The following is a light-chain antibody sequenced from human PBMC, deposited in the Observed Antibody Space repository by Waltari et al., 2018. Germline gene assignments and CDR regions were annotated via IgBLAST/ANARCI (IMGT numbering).Light chain of an antibody. J-gene: IGKJ4*01. CDR1: QSVTNN. CDR3: QQYHNWPLS. CDR2: DAS. V-gene: IGKV3-15*01. Sequence: ILMRQSPATLSVSPGERATLSCRASQSVTNNLAWYQQQPGQAPRLLIYDASSRATGIPARFSGSGSGTEFTLTVSSLQSEDFAVYYCQQYHNWPLSFGGGTKVEIK.